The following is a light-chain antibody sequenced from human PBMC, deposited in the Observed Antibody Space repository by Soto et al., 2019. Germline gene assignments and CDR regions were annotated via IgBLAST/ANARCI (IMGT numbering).Light chain of an antibody. Sequence: EVVLTQSPGTLSLSPGERATLSCRASQSVSNNYLAWYQQKPGQGPRLLIFGSSDRATGIPDRFSGRGSGTDFTLTISRLEPEDFAVYYCQQYGSPPPYTFGQGTKLEIK. V-gene: IGKV3-20*01. CDR2: GSS. CDR3: QQYGSPPPYT. J-gene: IGKJ2*01. CDR1: QSVSNNY.